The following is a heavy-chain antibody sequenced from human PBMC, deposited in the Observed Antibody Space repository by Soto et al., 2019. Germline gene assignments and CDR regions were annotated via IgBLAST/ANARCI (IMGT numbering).Heavy chain of an antibody. CDR2: ISSSSSYI. Sequence: GGSLRLSCAASGFTFSSYSMNWVRQAPGKGLEWVSSISSSSSYIYYADSVKGRFTISRDNAKNSLYLQMNSLRAEETAVYYCARDRLIAAANYYYYGMDVWGQGTTVTVSS. V-gene: IGHV3-21*01. CDR1: GFTFSSYS. CDR3: ARDRLIAAANYYYYGMDV. D-gene: IGHD6-13*01. J-gene: IGHJ6*02.